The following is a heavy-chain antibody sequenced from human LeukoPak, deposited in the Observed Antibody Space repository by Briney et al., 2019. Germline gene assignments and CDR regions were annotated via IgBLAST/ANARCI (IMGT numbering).Heavy chain of an antibody. D-gene: IGHD4-17*01. CDR3: ARVDRDYLYYYGMDV. CDR2: ISAYNGNT. CDR1: GYTFTSYG. J-gene: IGHJ6*02. V-gene: IGHV1-18*01. Sequence: ASVKVSCKASGYTFTSYGISWVRQAPGQGLEWMGWISAYNGNTNYAQKLQGRVTMPTDTSTSTAYMELRSLRSDDTAVYYCARVDRDYLYYYGMDVWGQGTTVTVSS.